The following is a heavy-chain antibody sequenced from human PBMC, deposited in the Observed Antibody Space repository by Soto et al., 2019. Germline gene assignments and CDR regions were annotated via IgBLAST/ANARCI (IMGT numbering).Heavy chain of an antibody. CDR1: GGSISSYY. J-gene: IGHJ6*02. CDR3: ARLNGYCISTNCHGYYGMDV. Sequence: SETLSLTCTVSGGSISSYYWSWIRQPPGKGLEWIGYIYYSENTYYNPSLLSRVTISVDTSKNEFSLRLSSVTAADTAVYYCARLNGYCISTNCHGYYGMDVWGQGTTVTVSS. V-gene: IGHV4-59*08. CDR2: IYYSENT. D-gene: IGHD2-2*03.